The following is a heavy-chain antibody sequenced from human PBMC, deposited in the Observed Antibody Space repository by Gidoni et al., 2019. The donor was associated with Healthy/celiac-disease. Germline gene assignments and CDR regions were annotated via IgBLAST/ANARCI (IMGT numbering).Heavy chain of an antibody. V-gene: IGHV3-30*18. CDR2: ISYDGSNK. J-gene: IGHJ5*02. CDR3: AKDNQVSGMANWFDP. Sequence: QVQLVESGGGVVQPGRSLRLSCAASGFTFSSYGMHWVRQAPGKGLEWVAVISYDGSNKYYADSVKGRFTISRDNSKNTLYLQMNSLRAEDTAVYYCAKDNQVSGMANWFDPWGQGTLVTVSS. D-gene: IGHD6-13*01. CDR1: GFTFSSYG.